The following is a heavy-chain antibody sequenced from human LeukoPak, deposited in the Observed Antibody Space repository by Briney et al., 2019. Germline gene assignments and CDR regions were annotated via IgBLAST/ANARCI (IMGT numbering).Heavy chain of an antibody. CDR3: ARGGYGSGWDYMDV. D-gene: IGHD3-10*01. Sequence: GSLRLSCEASGFSFSSYNMNWIRQPPGKGLEWIWGINHSGNTNYNPSLKSRVTISVDTSKNQFSLKLSSVTAADTAVYYCARGGYGSGWDYMDVWGKGTTVTVSS. J-gene: IGHJ6*03. CDR2: INHSGNT. V-gene: IGHV4-34*01. CDR1: GFSFSSYN.